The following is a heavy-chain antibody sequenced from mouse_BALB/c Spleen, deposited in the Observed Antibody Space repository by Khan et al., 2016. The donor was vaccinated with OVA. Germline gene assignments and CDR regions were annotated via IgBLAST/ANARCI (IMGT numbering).Heavy chain of an antibody. D-gene: IGHD2-13*01. CDR1: GYSITSGYA. V-gene: IGHV3-2*02. J-gene: IGHJ2*01. CDR2: ISYSGVT. Sequence: EVQLQESGPGLVKPSQSLSLTCTVTGYSITSGYAWNWIRQFPGNKLEWMGYISYSGVTRYTPSLKSRISITRDTSKNQFFLQLNSVTTEDTATYYCARGNDCGYYFDYWGQGTTLTVSS. CDR3: ARGNDCGYYFDY.